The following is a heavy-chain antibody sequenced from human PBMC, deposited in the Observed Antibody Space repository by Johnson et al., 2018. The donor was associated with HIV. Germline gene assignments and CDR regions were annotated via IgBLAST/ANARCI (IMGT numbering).Heavy chain of an antibody. CDR3: ARVWGGGGGKTTAVAFDI. V-gene: IGHV3-11*04. Sequence: QVLLVESGGGLVKPGGSLRLSCAASGFTFSNSAMHWVRQAPGKGLEWVSYISSSGSTIYYADSVKGRFTISRDNAKNSLYLQMNSLRAEDTAVYYCARVWGGGGGKTTAVAFDIWGQGTMVTVSS. CDR1: GFTFSNSA. J-gene: IGHJ3*02. D-gene: IGHD4-23*01. CDR2: ISSSGSTI.